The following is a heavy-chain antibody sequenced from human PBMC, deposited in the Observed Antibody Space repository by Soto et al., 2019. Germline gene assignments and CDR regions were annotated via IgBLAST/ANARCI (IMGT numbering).Heavy chain of an antibody. CDR3: ARDIVSSGVTWNYYYGMDV. CDR1: GGTFSSYA. J-gene: IGHJ6*02. D-gene: IGHD2-21*02. Sequence: SVKVSCKASGGTFSSYAISWVRQAPGQGLEWMGGIIPIFGTANYAQKFQGRVTITADKSTSTAYMELSSLRSEDTAVYYCARDIVSSGVTWNYYYGMDVWGQGTTVTVSS. V-gene: IGHV1-69*06. CDR2: IIPIFGTA.